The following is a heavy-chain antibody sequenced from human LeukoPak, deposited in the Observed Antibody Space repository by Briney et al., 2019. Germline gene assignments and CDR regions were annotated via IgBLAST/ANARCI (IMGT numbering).Heavy chain of an antibody. CDR2: IWYEGSNK. Sequence: PGGCLRLSCAASGFTFSSYCMHWVRQAPGKGLEWVAVIWYEGSNKYYADFVKGRFTISRDNSKNTLYLQMNRLRAEHTAVYYCAILSIRSGGSWGQGTLVTVSS. D-gene: IGHD2-15*01. J-gene: IGHJ4*02. CDR3: AILSIRSGGS. V-gene: IGHV3-33*01. CDR1: GFTFSSYC.